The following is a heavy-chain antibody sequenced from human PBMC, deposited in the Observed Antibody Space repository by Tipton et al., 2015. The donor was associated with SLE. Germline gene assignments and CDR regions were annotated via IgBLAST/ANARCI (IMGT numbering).Heavy chain of an antibody. D-gene: IGHD2-2*01. J-gene: IGHJ4*02. CDR1: GGSISYLYHY. Sequence: TLSLTCTVSGGSISYLYHYWSWIRQPAGKGLEWIGGFSFSGTTNYNPSLKSRITISGDTSKNQFSLKLSSVTAADSAVYYCARGGHCSSTSCIDYWGQGTLVSVS. V-gene: IGHV4-61*02. CDR3: ARGGHCSSTSCIDY. CDR2: FSFSGTT.